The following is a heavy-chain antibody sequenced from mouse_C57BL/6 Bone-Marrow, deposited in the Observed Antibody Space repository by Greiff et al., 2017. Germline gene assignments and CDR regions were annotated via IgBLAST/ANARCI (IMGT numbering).Heavy chain of an antibody. CDR3: AGDSSGLDY. CDR2: IDPSDSYT. J-gene: IGHJ2*01. V-gene: IGHV1-59*01. Sequence: VKLQESGAELVRPGTSVKLSCKASGYTFTSYWMHWVKQRPGQGLEWIGVIDPSDSYTNYNQKFKGKATLTVDTSSSTAYMQLSSLTSEDSAVYYCAGDSSGLDYWGQGTTLTVSS. CDR1: GYTFTSYW. D-gene: IGHD3-2*02.